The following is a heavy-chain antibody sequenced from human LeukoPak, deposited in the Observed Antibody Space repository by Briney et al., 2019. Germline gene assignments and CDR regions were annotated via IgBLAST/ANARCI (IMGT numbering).Heavy chain of an antibody. CDR3: ARDVDANY. CDR2: IKEDGGEK. Sequence: GGSLRLSCAASGFSFSSYWMSWVRQAPGKGLEWVANIKEDGGEKHYVDSVKGRFTISRDNAMNSLFLQMNSLRAGDTALYYCARDVDANYWGQGALVTVSS. V-gene: IGHV3-7*01. J-gene: IGHJ4*02. D-gene: IGHD5-12*01. CDR1: GFSFSSYW.